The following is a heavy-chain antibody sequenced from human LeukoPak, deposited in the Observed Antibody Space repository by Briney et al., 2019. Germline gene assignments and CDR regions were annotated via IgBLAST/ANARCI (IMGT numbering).Heavy chain of an antibody. D-gene: IGHD3-10*01. CDR2: IYYSGSP. Sequence: PSETLSLTCTVSRDSISSYYWSWIRQPPGKGLEWIGHIYYSGSPNYNPSLKSRVTISVDTSKNQFSSKQRPVTAADPAVFYCARARYYGSGSYPQFDYWGQGTLVTVSS. J-gene: IGHJ4*02. CDR1: RDSISSYY. V-gene: IGHV4-59*01. CDR3: ARARYYGSGSYPQFDY.